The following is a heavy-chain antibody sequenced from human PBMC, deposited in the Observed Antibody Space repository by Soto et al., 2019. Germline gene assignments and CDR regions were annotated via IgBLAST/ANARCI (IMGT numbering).Heavy chain of an antibody. CDR3: ATATISPVSATLYHYGMDV. D-gene: IGHD6-25*01. CDR2: IMPVFHTT. J-gene: IGHJ6*02. Sequence: QVQLVQSGAEVKKPGSSVKVSCQASGGTFNNFAFTWVRQAPGQGLEWLGGIMPVFHTTNIAQNFQDRITVTADEFTTTVYMEMTSLRYDDTAVYYCATATISPVSATLYHYGMDVWGQGTTVTVSS. V-gene: IGHV1-69*01. CDR1: GGTFNNFA.